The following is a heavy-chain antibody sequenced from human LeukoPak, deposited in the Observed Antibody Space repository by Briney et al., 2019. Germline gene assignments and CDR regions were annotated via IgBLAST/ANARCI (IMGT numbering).Heavy chain of an antibody. CDR2: ISGSGGST. V-gene: IGHV3-23*01. CDR3: ANSPIAVAGSLDY. J-gene: IGHJ4*02. Sequence: PGGSLRLSCAASGFTFSSYAMSWVRQAPGKGLEWVSAISGSGGSTYYADSVKGRFTNSRDNSKNTLYLQMNSLRAEDTAVYYCANSPIAVAGSLDYWGQGTLVTVSS. CDR1: GFTFSSYA. D-gene: IGHD6-19*01.